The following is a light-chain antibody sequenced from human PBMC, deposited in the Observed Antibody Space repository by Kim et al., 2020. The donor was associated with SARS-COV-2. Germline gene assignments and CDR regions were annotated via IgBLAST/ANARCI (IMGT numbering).Light chain of an antibody. CDR1: QVINNY. CDR3: QKYDSAPWT. J-gene: IGKJ1*01. V-gene: IGKV1-27*01. CDR2: GAS. Sequence: DIQMTQSPSSLSASVGDRVTITCRASQVINNYLAWYQQKPGKAPTVLIYGASTLHSGVPSRFSGSGSGTDFTLTISSLQPEDVGTYYGQKYDSAPWTFGHGTKVDIK.